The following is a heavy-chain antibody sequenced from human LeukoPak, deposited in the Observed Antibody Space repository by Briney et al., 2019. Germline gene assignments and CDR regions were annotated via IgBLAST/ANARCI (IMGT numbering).Heavy chain of an antibody. CDR3: AKEESYYYGSGSYYNWFDP. CDR2: ISWNSGSI. CDR1: GFTFYDYA. V-gene: IGHV3-9*01. Sequence: GRSLRLSCAASGFTFYDYAMHWVRQAPGKGLEWVSGISWNSGSIGYADSVKGRFTISRDNAKNSLYLQMNSLRAEDTALYYCAKEESYYYGSGSYYNWFDPWGQGTLVTVSS. D-gene: IGHD3-10*01. J-gene: IGHJ5*02.